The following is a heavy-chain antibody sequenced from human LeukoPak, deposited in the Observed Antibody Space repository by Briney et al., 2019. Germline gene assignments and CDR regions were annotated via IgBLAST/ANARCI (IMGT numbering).Heavy chain of an antibody. CDR3: AKDYYVSGNYYNPWFDP. V-gene: IGHV3-23*01. CDR1: RFTFCSYA. Sequence: GGSLRLSCAASRFTFCSYAMIWVRPAPGKGLEWVSDISGSGGSTYYADSVKGRFTISRDNSKNTLYLQMNNLRAGDTAVYYCAKDYYVSGNYYNPWFDPWGQGTLVTVSS. D-gene: IGHD3-10*01. J-gene: IGHJ5*02. CDR2: ISGSGGST.